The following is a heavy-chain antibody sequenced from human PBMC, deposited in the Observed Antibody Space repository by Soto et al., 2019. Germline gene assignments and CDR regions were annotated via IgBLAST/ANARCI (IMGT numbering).Heavy chain of an antibody. CDR2: LYYSGST. D-gene: IGHD1-7*01. CDR3: ARMRRDDRSVRELYYYYYVDD. Sequence: QVQLQESGPGLVKPSETLSLTCTVSGGSISRYYWGWIRQPPGKGLEWIGSLYYSGSTNYYPSLTSTVSIPVDTSKNQRSLKLSDGFAADTAVYYCARMRRDDRSVRELYYYYYVDDWGQGTSVVVSS. CDR1: GGSISRYY. V-gene: IGHV4-59*01. J-gene: IGHJ6*03.